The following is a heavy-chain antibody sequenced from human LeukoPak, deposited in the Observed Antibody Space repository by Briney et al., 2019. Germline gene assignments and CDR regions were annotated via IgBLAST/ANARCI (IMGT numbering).Heavy chain of an antibody. D-gene: IGHD2-8*01. CDR2: INHSGST. J-gene: IGHJ4*02. CDR1: GFTVSSNY. CDR3: ARARGVGRGFVLMAKNHFDY. Sequence: GSLRLSCAASGFTVSSNYMSWVRQPPGKGLEWIGEINHSGSTNYNPSLKSRVTISVDTSKNQFSLKLSSVTAADTAVYYCARARGVGRGFVLMAKNHFDYWGQGTLVTVSS. V-gene: IGHV4-34*01.